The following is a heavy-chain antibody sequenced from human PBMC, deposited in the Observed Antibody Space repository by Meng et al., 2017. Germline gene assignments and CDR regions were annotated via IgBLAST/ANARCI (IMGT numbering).Heavy chain of an antibody. CDR3: ARDSMGCSSTSCYEVVYYYYYYGMDV. V-gene: IGHV3-7*01. CDR2: IKQDGSEK. CDR1: GFTFSSYW. Sequence: GGSLRLSCAASGFTFSSYWMSWVRPAPGKGLEWVANIKQDGSEKYYVDSVKGRFTISRDNAKNSLYLQMNSLRAEDTAVYYCARDSMGCSSTSCYEVVYYYYYYGMDVWGQGTMVTVSS. D-gene: IGHD2-2*01. J-gene: IGHJ6*02.